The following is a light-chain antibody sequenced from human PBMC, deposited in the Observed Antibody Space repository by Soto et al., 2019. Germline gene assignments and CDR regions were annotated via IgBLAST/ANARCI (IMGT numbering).Light chain of an antibody. V-gene: IGKV3-20*01. CDR1: QSVSSDY. CDR2: RAS. CDR3: QQYGSSPLT. Sequence: EIVLTQSPGTPSLSPGERATLSCRASQSVSSDYLAWYQQKPGQTPKVLIYRASSRATGIPDRFSGSGSGTDFTITISRLEPEDFAVYYCQQYGSSPLTFGGGTKVEIK. J-gene: IGKJ4*01.